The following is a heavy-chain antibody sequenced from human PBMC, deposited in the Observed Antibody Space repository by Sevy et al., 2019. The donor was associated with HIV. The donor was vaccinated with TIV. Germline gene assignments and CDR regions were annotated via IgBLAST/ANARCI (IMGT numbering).Heavy chain of an antibody. CDR3: ATTKDYYDSSGYPLDY. CDR2: FDPEDGET. J-gene: IGHJ4*02. V-gene: IGHV1-24*01. D-gene: IGHD3-22*01. CDR1: GYTLTELS. Sequence: ASVKVSCKVSGYTLTELSMHWLRQAPGKGLEWAGSFDPEDGETVDEHNFQGRVSMTEDTSTDTAYMEVISLKFEDTAVYYCATTKDYYDSSGYPLDYWRQGTLVTVSS.